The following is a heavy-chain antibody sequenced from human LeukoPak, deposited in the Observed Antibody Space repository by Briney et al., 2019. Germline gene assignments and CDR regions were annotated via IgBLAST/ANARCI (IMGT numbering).Heavy chain of an antibody. CDR2: IIPILGIV. V-gene: IGHV1-69*02. D-gene: IGHD1-14*01. CDR1: GGTFSSYT. J-gene: IGHJ6*03. CDR3: ARVGRGSRRPYYYYMDV. Sequence: SVKVSCKASGGTFSSYTISWVRQAPGQGLEWMGRIIPILGIVNYAQKFQGRVTITADKSTSTAYMELSSLRSEDTAVYYCARVGRGSRRPYYYYMDVWGKGTTVTVSS.